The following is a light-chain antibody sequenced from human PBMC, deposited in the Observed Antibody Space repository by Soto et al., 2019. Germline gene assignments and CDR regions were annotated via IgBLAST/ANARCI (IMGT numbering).Light chain of an antibody. J-gene: IGKJ1*01. CDR2: DAS. V-gene: IGKV1-5*01. CDR1: QSISTW. Sequence: DIRVTRSPSTLSASVGDRVTITCRASQSISTWLAWYQQKPGKAPKILVYDASGLQSGVPSRFSGTGSGTEFTLTISSLQPDDFATYYCQQYNSYSGTFAQGTKVDIK. CDR3: QQYNSYSGT.